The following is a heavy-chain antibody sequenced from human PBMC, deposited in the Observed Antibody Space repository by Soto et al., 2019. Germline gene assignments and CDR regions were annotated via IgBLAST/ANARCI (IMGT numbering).Heavy chain of an antibody. J-gene: IGHJ4*02. Sequence: QVQLVQSGAEVKKPVASERVSCKASGYTFTTYDIHWVRQAPGLGLEWMGIITPGGGITSYAQKFKGRITMTRETSTSTVYMELSSLRSEDTAMYYCAKVLPELIPRYFDNWGQGTLVTVAA. CDR1: GYTFTTYD. CDR3: AKVLPELIPRYFDN. V-gene: IGHV1-46*01. CDR2: ITPGGGIT. D-gene: IGHD1-26*01.